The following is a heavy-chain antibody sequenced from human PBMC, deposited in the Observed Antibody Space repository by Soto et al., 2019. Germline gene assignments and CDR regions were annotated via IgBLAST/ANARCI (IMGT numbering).Heavy chain of an antibody. J-gene: IGHJ6*02. CDR1: GFTFSSYG. D-gene: IGHD3-3*01. CDR3: AKCPLLWSGYYTDYYYGMDV. CDR2: ISYDGSNK. Sequence: PGGSLRLSCAASGFTFSSYGMHWVRQAPGKXLEWVAVISYDGSNKYYADSVKGRFTISRDNSKNTLYLQMNSLRAEDTAVYYCAKCPLLWSGYYTDYYYGMDVWGQGTTVTVSS. V-gene: IGHV3-30*18.